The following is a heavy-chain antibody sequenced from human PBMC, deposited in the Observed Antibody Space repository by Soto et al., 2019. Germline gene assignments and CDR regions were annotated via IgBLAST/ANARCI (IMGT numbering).Heavy chain of an antibody. CDR3: ARRHTLQWLVYGMDV. D-gene: IGHD6-19*01. J-gene: IGHJ6*02. V-gene: IGHV1-3*01. CDR2: INAGNGNT. CDR1: GYTFTSYA. Sequence: ASVKVSCKASGYTFTSYAMHWVRQAPGQRLEWMGWINAGNGNTNYAQKLQGRVTMTTDTSTSTAYMELRSLRSDDTAVYYCARRHTLQWLVYGMDVWGQGTTVTVSS.